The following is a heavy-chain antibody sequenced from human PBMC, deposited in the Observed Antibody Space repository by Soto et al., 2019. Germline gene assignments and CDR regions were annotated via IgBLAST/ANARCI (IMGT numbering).Heavy chain of an antibody. CDR3: ARAEPYSTSSPFDY. CDR1: GYTFTNYN. D-gene: IGHD6-6*01. J-gene: IGHJ4*02. CDR2: MNPNSGKT. V-gene: IGHV1-8*01. Sequence: QVQLVQSGAEVKKPGASVKVSCKTSGYTFTNYNINWWRKATGQGLEWMGWMNPNSGKTGYAQKFQGRVTMTRNTSITTAYMELSSLRSGDTAVYYCARAEPYSTSSPFDYWGQGTLVTVSS.